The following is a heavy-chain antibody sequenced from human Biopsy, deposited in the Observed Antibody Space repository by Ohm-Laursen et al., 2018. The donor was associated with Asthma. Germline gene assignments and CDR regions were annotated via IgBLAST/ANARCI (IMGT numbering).Heavy chain of an antibody. CDR1: GFTFGDYW. Sequence: SLRLSCTASGFTFGDYWMSWVRQAPGKGLEWVAVGGSYYDGGLKYYADSVNGRFTVSRDDSKNTLYLQMNSLRPDDTAVYYCARDVMEWYLPAFDVWGQGTTVIVSS. V-gene: IGHV3-30-3*01. CDR2: GGSYYDGGLK. J-gene: IGHJ6*02. D-gene: IGHD3-3*01. CDR3: ARDVMEWYLPAFDV.